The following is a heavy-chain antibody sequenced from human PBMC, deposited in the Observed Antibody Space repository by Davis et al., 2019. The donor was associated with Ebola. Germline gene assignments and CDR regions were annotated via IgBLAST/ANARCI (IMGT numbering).Heavy chain of an antibody. J-gene: IGHJ4*02. Sequence: PSETLSLTCTVSGGSISSYYWSWIRQPPGKGLEWIGYIYYSGSTNYNPSLKSRVTISVDTSKNQFSLKLSSVTAADTAVYYCARAFTALGNWNYEEFYYFDYWGQGTLVTVSS. CDR1: GGSISSYY. D-gene: IGHD1-7*01. CDR3: ARAFTALGNWNYEEFYYFDY. CDR2: IYYSGST. V-gene: IGHV4-59*01.